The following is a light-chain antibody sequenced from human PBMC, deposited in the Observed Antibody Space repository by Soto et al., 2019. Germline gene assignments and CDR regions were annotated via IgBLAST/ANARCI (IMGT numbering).Light chain of an antibody. CDR3: QQYNISPST. Sequence: DIQMTQSPSTLSASVGDRVTITCRSSQSFGSWLAWCQQKPGKVPKLLIYDVSSLENGVPGRFSGSGSGTEFTLSLISLQPDDYGTYYCQQYNISPSTFGHGTKVDIK. V-gene: IGKV1-5*01. CDR1: QSFGSW. CDR2: DVS. J-gene: IGKJ2*02.